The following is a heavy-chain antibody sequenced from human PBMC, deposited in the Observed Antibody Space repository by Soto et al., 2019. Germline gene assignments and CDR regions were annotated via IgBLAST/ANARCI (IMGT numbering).Heavy chain of an antibody. J-gene: IGHJ3*02. CDR2: ISYDGSNK. Sequence: QVQLVESGGGVVQPGRSLRLSCAASGFTFSSYAMHWVRQAPGKGLEWVAVISYDGSNKYYADSVKGRFTISRDNSKNTLYLQMNSLRAEDTAVYYCPRAPLDWGSTTRGAFDIWGQGTMVTVSS. CDR1: GFTFSSYA. V-gene: IGHV3-30-3*01. CDR3: PRAPLDWGSTTRGAFDI. D-gene: IGHD3-16*01.